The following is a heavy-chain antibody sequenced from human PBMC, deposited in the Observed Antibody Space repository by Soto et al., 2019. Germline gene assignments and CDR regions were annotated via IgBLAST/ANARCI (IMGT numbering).Heavy chain of an antibody. V-gene: IGHV4-34*01. D-gene: IGHD3-22*01. Sequence: QVQLQQWGAGLLKPSETLSLTCAVYGGSFSGYYWSWIRQPPGKGLEWIGEINHSGSTNYNPSLKSRFTISVDTSKHQCSLKLSSVPAADTALYYCATIPSYYYDSSGYSEAFDIWGQGTMVTVSS. CDR2: INHSGST. J-gene: IGHJ3*02. CDR3: ATIPSYYYDSSGYSEAFDI. CDR1: GGSFSGYY.